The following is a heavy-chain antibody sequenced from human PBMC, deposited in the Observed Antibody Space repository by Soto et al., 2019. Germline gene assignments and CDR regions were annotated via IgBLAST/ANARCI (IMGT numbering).Heavy chain of an antibody. Sequence: ASVKVSCKASGYTFTSYGISWVRQAPGQGLEWMGWISAYNGNTNYTQKLQGRVTMTTDTSTSTAYMELRSLRSDDTAVYYCARDRLDIVVVVAADYWGQGTLVTVSS. V-gene: IGHV1-18*01. CDR3: ARDRLDIVVVVAADY. CDR2: ISAYNGNT. CDR1: GYTFTSYG. D-gene: IGHD2-15*01. J-gene: IGHJ4*02.